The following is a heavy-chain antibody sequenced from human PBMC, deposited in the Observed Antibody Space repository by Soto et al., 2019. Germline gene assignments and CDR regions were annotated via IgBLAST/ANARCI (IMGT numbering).Heavy chain of an antibody. CDR2: IIPIFGTA. CDR3: ASSITMVRGVIINYYGMDV. D-gene: IGHD3-10*01. V-gene: IGHV1-69*01. Sequence: HVQLVQSGAEVKKPGSSVKVSCKASGGTFSSYAISWVRQAPGQGLEWMGGIIPIFGTANYAQKFQGRVTITADESTSTAYMELSSLRSEDTAVYYCASSITMVRGVIINYYGMDVWGQGTTVTVSS. CDR1: GGTFSSYA. J-gene: IGHJ6*02.